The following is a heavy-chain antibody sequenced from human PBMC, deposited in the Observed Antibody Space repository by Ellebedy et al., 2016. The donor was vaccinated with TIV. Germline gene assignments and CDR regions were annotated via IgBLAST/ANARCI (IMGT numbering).Heavy chain of an antibody. J-gene: IGHJ4*02. V-gene: IGHV3-21*01. CDR1: GFTFSSYG. Sequence: GESLKISXAASGFTFSSYGMHWVRQAPGKGLEWVSSISSSSSYIYYADSVKGRFTISRDNAKNSLYLQMNSLRAEDTAVYYCARRGTAVAVPSDYWGQGTLVTVSS. CDR3: ARRGTAVAVPSDY. CDR2: ISSSSSYI. D-gene: IGHD6-19*01.